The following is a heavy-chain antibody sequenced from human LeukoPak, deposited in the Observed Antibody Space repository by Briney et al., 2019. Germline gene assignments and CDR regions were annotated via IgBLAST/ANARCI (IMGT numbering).Heavy chain of an antibody. CDR1: GGSISSGSYY. CDR3: ARGQKYRNGYTVTELGSGYFDY. Sequence: SETLSLTCTVSGGSISSGSYYWSWIRQPAGKGLEWIGRICTSGSTNYNPSLKSRVTISVDTSKNQISLKVSSVTAADTAVYYCARGQKYRNGYTVTELGSGYFDYWGQGTLVTVSS. D-gene: IGHD5-18*01. J-gene: IGHJ4*02. CDR2: ICTSGST. V-gene: IGHV4-61*02.